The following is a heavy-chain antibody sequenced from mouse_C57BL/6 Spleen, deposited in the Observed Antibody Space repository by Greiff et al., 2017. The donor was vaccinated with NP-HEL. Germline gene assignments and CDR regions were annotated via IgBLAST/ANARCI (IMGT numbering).Heavy chain of an antibody. CDR2: ISDGGSYT. D-gene: IGHD1-1*01. J-gene: IGHJ4*01. Sequence: EVQLVESGGGLVKPGGSLKLSCAASGFTFSSYAMSWVRQTPEKRLEWVATISDGGSYTYYPDNVKGRFTISRDNAKNNLYLQMSHLKSEDTAMYYCARDITTLYAMDYWGQGTSVTVSS. V-gene: IGHV5-4*01. CDR3: ARDITTLYAMDY. CDR1: GFTFSSYA.